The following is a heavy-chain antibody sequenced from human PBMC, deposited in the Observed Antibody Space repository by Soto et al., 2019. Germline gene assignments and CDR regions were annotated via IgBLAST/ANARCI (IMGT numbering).Heavy chain of an antibody. V-gene: IGHV1-58*02. CDR1: GFTFTSSA. J-gene: IGHJ6*02. CDR2: IVIGSGHT. Sequence: QMQLVQSGPEVKKPGTSVKVSCKTSGFTFTSSAMQWVRQARGQRLEWIGWIVIGSGHTNYAQKFQERVTITRDMSTSTAYMELSSLRSEDTAVYYGAAASSTSGGYYGMDVWGQGTTVTVSS. D-gene: IGHD2-2*01. CDR3: AAASSTSGGYYGMDV.